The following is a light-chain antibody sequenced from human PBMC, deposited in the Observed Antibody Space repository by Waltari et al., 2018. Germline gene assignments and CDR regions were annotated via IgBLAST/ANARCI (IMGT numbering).Light chain of an antibody. J-gene: IGLJ1*01. CDR3: CSYGGGSLPYV. CDR2: EVT. Sequence: QSALTQPASVSGSPGQSITISCTGTSSDVGSHNLVSWYQHPPGKSPKLIIYEVTQRPAGVSDRFSGSKSGNTASLRISGLQTEDEADYYGCSYGGGSLPYVFGTGTRVTVL. V-gene: IGLV2-23*02. CDR1: SSDVGSHNL.